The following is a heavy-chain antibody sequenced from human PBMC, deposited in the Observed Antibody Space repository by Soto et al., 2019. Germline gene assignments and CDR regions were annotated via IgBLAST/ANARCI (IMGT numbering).Heavy chain of an antibody. CDR2: ISYDGSNK. CDR1: GFTFSSYG. CDR3: AKDLSFITIFGPGDYYGMDV. D-gene: IGHD3-3*01. Sequence: PGGSLRLSCAASGFTFSSYGMHWVRQAPGKGLEWVAVISYDGSNKYYADSVKGRFTISRDNSKNTLYLQMNSLRAEDTAVYYCAKDLSFITIFGPGDYYGMDVWGQGTTVTVSS. J-gene: IGHJ6*02. V-gene: IGHV3-30*18.